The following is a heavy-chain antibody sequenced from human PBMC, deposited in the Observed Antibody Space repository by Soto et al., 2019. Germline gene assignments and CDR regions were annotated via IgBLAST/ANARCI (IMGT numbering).Heavy chain of an antibody. D-gene: IGHD3-9*01. J-gene: IGHJ6*02. V-gene: IGHV4-59*08. Sequence: PSETLSLTCTVSGASVSDGYWSWIRQPPGKGLEWIGFMYFGGSSNYNPSLRSRVTISVDTSKNQFSLNLTSVTAADTAVYYCARHLYYDISPGYLRPYHYYGMDVWGQGTTVTVSS. CDR2: MYFGGSS. CDR3: ARHLYYDISPGYLRPYHYYGMDV. CDR1: GASVSDGY.